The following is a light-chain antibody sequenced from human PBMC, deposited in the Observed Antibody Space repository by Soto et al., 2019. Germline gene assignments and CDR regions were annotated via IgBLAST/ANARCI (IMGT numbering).Light chain of an antibody. J-gene: IGLJ1*01. CDR3: AAWDDSLSGYV. CDR1: SSNIGNND. Sequence: QSVLTQPPSASGTPGQRVTISCSGSSSNIGNNDVFWYQQLPGTAHKLLMYRNNQRPSGVPDRFSGSKSGTSASLAISGLRSEDEADYYCAAWDDSLSGYVFGTGTKLTVL. V-gene: IGLV1-47*01. CDR2: RNN.